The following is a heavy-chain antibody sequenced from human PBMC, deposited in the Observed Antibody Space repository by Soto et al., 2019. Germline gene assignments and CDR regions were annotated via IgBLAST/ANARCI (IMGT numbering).Heavy chain of an antibody. J-gene: IGHJ5*02. CDR3: ARGGLRYCSGGSCNWFDP. D-gene: IGHD2-15*01. V-gene: IGHV4-34*01. CDR1: GGSFSGYY. CDR2: VNHSGST. Sequence: SETLSLTCAVYGGSFSGYYWSWIRQPPGKGLEWIGEVNHSGSTNYNPSLKSRVTISVDTSKNQFSLKLSSVTAADTAVYYCARGGLRYCSGGSCNWFDPWGQGTLVTVSS.